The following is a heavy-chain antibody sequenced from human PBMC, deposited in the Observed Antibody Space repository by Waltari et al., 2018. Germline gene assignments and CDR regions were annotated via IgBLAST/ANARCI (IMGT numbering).Heavy chain of an antibody. CDR3: ARITTVTTSAFDI. Sequence: QVQLQQWGAGLLKPSETLSLTCAVYGGSFSGCYWSWIRQPPGKGMEWIGEINHSGSTNYNPSLKSRVTITVDTSKNQFSLRLSSVTAADTAVYYCARITTVTTSAFDIWGQGTMVTVSS. J-gene: IGHJ3*02. D-gene: IGHD4-17*01. CDR2: INHSGST. CDR1: GGSFSGCY. V-gene: IGHV4-34*01.